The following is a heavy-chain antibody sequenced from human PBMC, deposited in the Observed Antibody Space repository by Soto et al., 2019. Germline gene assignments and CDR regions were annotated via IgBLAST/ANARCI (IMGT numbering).Heavy chain of an antibody. V-gene: IGHV1-69*01. D-gene: IGHD4-17*01. CDR3: ARSSYGDYPFDY. CDR2: IIPIFGTA. CDR1: GYTFTSYY. Sequence: KASGYTFTSYYMHWVRQAPGQGLEWMGGIIPIFGTANYAQKFQGRVTITADESTSTAYMELSSLRSEDTAVYYCARSSYGDYPFDYWGQGTLVTVSS. J-gene: IGHJ4*02.